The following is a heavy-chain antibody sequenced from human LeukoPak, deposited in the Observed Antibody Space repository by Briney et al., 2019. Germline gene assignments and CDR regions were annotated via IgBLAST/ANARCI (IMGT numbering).Heavy chain of an antibody. CDR1: GYTFTSYD. D-gene: IGHD3-16*01. J-gene: IGHJ4*02. CDR3: ARGAFMITFGEHLYYFDY. CDR2: MNPNSGNT. V-gene: IGHV1-8*01. Sequence: ASVKVSCKASGYTFTSYDINWVRQATGQGLKWMGWMNPNSGNTGYAQKFQGRVTMTRNTSISTAYMELSSLRSEDTAVYYCARGAFMITFGEHLYYFDYWGQGTLVTVSS.